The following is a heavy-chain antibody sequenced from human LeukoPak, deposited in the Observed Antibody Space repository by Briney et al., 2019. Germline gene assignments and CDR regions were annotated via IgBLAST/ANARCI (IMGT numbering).Heavy chain of an antibody. D-gene: IGHD3-10*01. CDR1: GFTFSSYS. CDR3: ARDSPLVRGYGDC. CDR2: ISSSGSNI. Sequence: GGSLRLSCAASGFTFSSYSMNWVRQAPGKGLEWVSYISSSGSNIYYADSVKGRFTISRDNAKNSLYLQMNSLRAEDTAVYYCARDSPLVRGYGDCWGQGTLVTVSS. V-gene: IGHV3-48*04. J-gene: IGHJ4*02.